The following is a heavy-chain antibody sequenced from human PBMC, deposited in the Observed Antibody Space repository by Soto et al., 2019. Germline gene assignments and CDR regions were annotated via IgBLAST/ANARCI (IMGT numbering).Heavy chain of an antibody. Sequence: QVQLVQSGAEVKKPGSSVKVSCEASGGSVSSYTLSWVRQAPGQGLEWMGKIIPILGRANYAQNFQDRVTITANKSTSTAYMELSSLRSEDTAVYFCAGDSGYSNYAFDFWGQGTLITVSS. CDR2: IIPILGRA. D-gene: IGHD4-4*01. V-gene: IGHV1-69*08. J-gene: IGHJ4*02. CDR1: GGSVSSYT. CDR3: AGDSGYSNYAFDF.